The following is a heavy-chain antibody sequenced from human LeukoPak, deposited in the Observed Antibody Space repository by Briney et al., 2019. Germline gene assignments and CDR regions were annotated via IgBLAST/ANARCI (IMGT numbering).Heavy chain of an antibody. J-gene: IGHJ5*02. CDR2: IYPGDSDT. V-gene: IGHV5-51*01. D-gene: IGHD3-9*01. Sequence: PGESLKISCKGSGYSFTSYWIGWVRQMPGKGLEWMGIIYPGDSDTRYSPSFQGQVTISADKSISTAYLQWSSLKASDTAVYYCARALGYDILTGYYPNWFDPWGQGTLVTVSS. CDR1: GYSFTSYW. CDR3: ARALGYDILTGYYPNWFDP.